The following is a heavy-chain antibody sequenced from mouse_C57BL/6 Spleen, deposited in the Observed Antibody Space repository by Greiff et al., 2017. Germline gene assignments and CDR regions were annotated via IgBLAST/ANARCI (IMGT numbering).Heavy chain of an antibody. V-gene: IGHV10-1*01. CDR1: GFSFNTYA. CDR2: IRSKSNNYAT. D-gene: IGHD3-1*01. J-gene: IGHJ2*01. CDR3: VRHGGGGLGYFDY. Sequence: VQLKESGGGLVQPKGSLKLSCAASGFSFNTYAMNWVRQAPGKGLEWVARIRSKSNNYATYYADSVKDRFTISRDDSESMLYLQMNNLKTEDTAMYYCVRHGGGGLGYFDYWGQGTTLTVSS.